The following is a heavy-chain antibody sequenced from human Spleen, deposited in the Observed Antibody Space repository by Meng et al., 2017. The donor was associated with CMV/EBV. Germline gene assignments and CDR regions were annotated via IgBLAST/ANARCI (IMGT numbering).Heavy chain of an antibody. CDR3: AKDQGQLDY. Sequence: RLSCAASGFAFSSYAMGWVRQAPGKGLEWVSAISGSSGSTYYADSVKGRFTISRDNSKNTLYLQMNSLRAEDTAVYYCAKDQGQLDYWGQGTLVTVSS. D-gene: IGHD6-6*01. V-gene: IGHV3-23*01. J-gene: IGHJ4*02. CDR1: GFAFSSYA. CDR2: ISGSSGST.